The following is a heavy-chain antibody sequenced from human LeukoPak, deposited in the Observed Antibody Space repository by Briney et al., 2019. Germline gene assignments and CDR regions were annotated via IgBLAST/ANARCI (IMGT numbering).Heavy chain of an antibody. Sequence: ASVKVSCKASGYTFTSYDINWVRQATGQGLEWMGWMNPNSGNTGYAQKFQGRVTMTRNTSISTAYMELSSLRSEDTAVYYCAGGGPRRYCSGGSCYGGYYYYYMDVWGKGTTVTVSS. CDR3: AGGGPRRYCSGGSCYGGYYYYYMDV. CDR2: MNPNSGNT. D-gene: IGHD2-15*01. J-gene: IGHJ6*03. CDR1: GYTFTSYD. V-gene: IGHV1-8*01.